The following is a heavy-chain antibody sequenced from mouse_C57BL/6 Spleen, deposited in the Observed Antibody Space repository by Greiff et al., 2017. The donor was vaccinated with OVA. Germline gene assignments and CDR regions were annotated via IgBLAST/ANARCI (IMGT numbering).Heavy chain of an antibody. J-gene: IGHJ2*01. D-gene: IGHD1-1*01. CDR1: GYTFTSYW. V-gene: IGHV1-55*01. Sequence: QVQLQQPGAELVKPGASVKMSCKASGYTFTSYWITWVKQRPGQGLEWIGDIYPGSGSTNYNEKFKSKATLTVDTSSSTAYMQLSSLTSEDSAVYYCARGDGSSYPFDYWGQGTTLTVSS. CDR3: ARGDGSSYPFDY. CDR2: IYPGSGST.